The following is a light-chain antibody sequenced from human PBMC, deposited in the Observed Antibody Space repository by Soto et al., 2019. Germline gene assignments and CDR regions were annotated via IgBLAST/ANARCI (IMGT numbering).Light chain of an antibody. CDR1: QSVSSD. V-gene: IGKV3-11*01. CDR2: DAS. Sequence: EIVLTQSPATLSLSPGERATLSCRASQSVSSDLAWYQQKLGQPPRLLIYDASNRATGIPARFSGSGSGTDFTLTISSLEPEDVAVYYCQQRRNWPPTFGQGTKVEIK. CDR3: QQRRNWPPT. J-gene: IGKJ1*01.